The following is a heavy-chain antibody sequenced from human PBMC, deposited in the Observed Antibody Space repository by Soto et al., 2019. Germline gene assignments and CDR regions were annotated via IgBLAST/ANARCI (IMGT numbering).Heavy chain of an antibody. CDR3: ARGTITSFDY. CDR1: GFTFSSYW. CDR2: INSDGSST. V-gene: IGHV3-74*01. D-gene: IGHD1-20*01. Sequence: GGSLRLSCAASGFTFSSYWMHWVRQAPGKGLVWVSHINSDGSSTSYADSVKGRFTISRDNAKNTLYLQMNSLRAEDTAVYYCARGTITSFDYCGQGTLVTVSS. J-gene: IGHJ4*02.